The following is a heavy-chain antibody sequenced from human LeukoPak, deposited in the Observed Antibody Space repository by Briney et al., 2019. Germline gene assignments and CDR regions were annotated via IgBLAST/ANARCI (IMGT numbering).Heavy chain of an antibody. CDR3: ARFGVDYDMDV. J-gene: IGHJ6*02. Sequence: SETLSLTCTVPGGSISGYYRTWIRQPPGKGLEWIGQIYYTGRADYNPSLKSRITISVDTSKNQISLRLSSVTAADTAIYYCARFGVDYDMDVWGQGTTVTVSS. CDR2: IYYTGRA. D-gene: IGHD3-16*01. CDR1: GGSISGYY. V-gene: IGHV4-59*01.